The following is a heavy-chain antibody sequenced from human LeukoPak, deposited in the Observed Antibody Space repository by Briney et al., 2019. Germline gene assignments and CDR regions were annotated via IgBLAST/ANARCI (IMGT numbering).Heavy chain of an antibody. CDR2: ISSSSSYI. D-gene: IGHD2-2*02. CDR3: ARDPYIVVVPAAIRGRIAAAGTGDY. V-gene: IGHV3-21*01. Sequence: GGSLRLSCAASGFTFSSYSMNWVRQAPGKGLEWVSSISSSSSYIYYADSVKGRFTISRDNAKNSLYLQMNSLRAEDTAVYYCARDPYIVVVPAAIRGRIAAAGTGDYWGQGTLVTVSS. J-gene: IGHJ4*02. CDR1: GFTFSSYS.